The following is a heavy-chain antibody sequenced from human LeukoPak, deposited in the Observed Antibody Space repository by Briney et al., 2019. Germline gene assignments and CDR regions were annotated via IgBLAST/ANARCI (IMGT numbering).Heavy chain of an antibody. CDR2: IHPGDSDT. Sequence: ESLKISCKGSGYRFTNYWIGWVRQMPGKGLEWMRNIHPGDSDTRYSPSFQGQVTISADKSISTAYLQWSSLKASDTAMYYCARHWGLNLDLDYWGQGTLVTVSS. CDR3: ARHWGLNLDLDY. CDR1: GYRFTNYW. V-gene: IGHV5-51*01. J-gene: IGHJ4*02. D-gene: IGHD3-16*01.